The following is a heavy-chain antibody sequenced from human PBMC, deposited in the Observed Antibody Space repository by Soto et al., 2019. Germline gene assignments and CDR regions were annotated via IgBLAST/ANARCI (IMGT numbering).Heavy chain of an antibody. CDR2: IYYSGST. CDR1: GGSISSYY. Sequence: QVQLQESGPGLVKPSETLSLTCTVSGGSISSYYWSWIRQPPGKGLEWIGYIYYSGSTNYNPSLKSRVTISVDTSKNQFSLKLSSVTAADTAVYYCARDRPVGANRLGPFDYWGQGTLVTVSS. D-gene: IGHD1-26*01. CDR3: ARDRPVGANRLGPFDY. V-gene: IGHV4-59*01. J-gene: IGHJ4*02.